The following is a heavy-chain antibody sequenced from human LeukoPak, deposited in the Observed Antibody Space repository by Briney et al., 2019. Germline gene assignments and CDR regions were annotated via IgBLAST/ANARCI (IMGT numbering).Heavy chain of an antibody. D-gene: IGHD3-10*01. Sequence: AGGSLRLSCAASGFTFDDYGMSWVRQAPGKGLEWVSGINWNGGSTGYAASVKGRFTISRDNAKNSLYLQMNSLRAEDTALYYCARDKGPGYYYMDVWGKGTTVTVSS. CDR2: INWNGGST. CDR3: ARDKGPGYYYMDV. V-gene: IGHV3-20*04. CDR1: GFTFDDYG. J-gene: IGHJ6*03.